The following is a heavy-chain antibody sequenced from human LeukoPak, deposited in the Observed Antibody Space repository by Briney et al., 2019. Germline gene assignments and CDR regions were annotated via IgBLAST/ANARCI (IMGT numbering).Heavy chain of an antibody. CDR3: ARRRSGRDTTFDY. CDR1: GGSISSYY. D-gene: IGHD3-10*01. CDR2: IYYSGST. Sequence: SETLSLTCTVSGGSISSYYWSWIRQPPGKGLEWIGYIYYSGSTNYNPSLKSRVTISVDTSKNQFSLKLSSVTAADTAVYYCARRRSGRDTTFDYWGQGTLVTVSS. J-gene: IGHJ4*02. V-gene: IGHV4-59*01.